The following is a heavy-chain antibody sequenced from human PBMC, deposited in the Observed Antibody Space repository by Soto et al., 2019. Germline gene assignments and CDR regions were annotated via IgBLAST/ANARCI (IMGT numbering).Heavy chain of an antibody. CDR1: GGSFSGYY. J-gene: IGHJ6*02. CDR2: INHSGST. D-gene: IGHD6-13*01. CDR3: ARAVEYSSRGRYGMDV. V-gene: IGHV4-34*01. Sequence: KPSETLSLTCAVYGGSFSGYYWSWIRQPPGEGLEWIGEINHSGSTNYNPSLKSRVTISVDTSKNQFSLKLSSVTAADTAVYYCARAVEYSSRGRYGMDVLGQGATVTVS.